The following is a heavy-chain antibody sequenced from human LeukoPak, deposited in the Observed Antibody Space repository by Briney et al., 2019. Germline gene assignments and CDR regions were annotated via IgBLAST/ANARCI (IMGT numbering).Heavy chain of an antibody. CDR2: IIPIFGTA. CDR3: AREESMGATRAFDI. V-gene: IGHV1-69*13. Sequence: ASVKVSCKASGGTFSSYAISWVRQAPGQGLEWMGGIIPIFGTANYAQKFQGRVTITADESTSTAYMELSSLRSEDTAVYYCAREESMGATRAFDIWGQGTMVTVSS. D-gene: IGHD1-26*01. CDR1: GGTFSSYA. J-gene: IGHJ3*02.